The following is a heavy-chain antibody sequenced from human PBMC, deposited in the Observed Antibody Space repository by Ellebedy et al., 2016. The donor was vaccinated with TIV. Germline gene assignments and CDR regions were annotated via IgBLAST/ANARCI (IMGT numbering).Heavy chain of an antibody. D-gene: IGHD3-3*01. CDR2: ITYSGTT. CDR1: GDSITRSGYS. Sequence: GSLRLXCSVSGDSITRSGYSWGWIRQAPGKGLQWLGIITYSGTTFYNPSLKSRVTISADTSKNQFSLTLDSLAATDTAVYFCARSGMLTIFGVVSDFDSWGQGSLVTVS. J-gene: IGHJ4*02. CDR3: ARSGMLTIFGVVSDFDS. V-gene: IGHV4-39*01.